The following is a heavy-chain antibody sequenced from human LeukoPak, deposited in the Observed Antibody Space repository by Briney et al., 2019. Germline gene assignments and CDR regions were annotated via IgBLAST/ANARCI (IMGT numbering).Heavy chain of an antibody. CDR1: GLTFSDYY. V-gene: IGHV3-11*01. D-gene: IGHD3-10*01. Sequence: KSGGSLRLSCAASGLTFSDYYMSWIRQAPGKGLEWVSYISGSGSTIYYADSVKGRFTISRDNAKNSLYLQMNTLRVEDTALYYCACCYYGSGSYLPWGQGTLVTVSS. CDR3: ACCYYGSGSYLP. CDR2: ISGSGSTI. J-gene: IGHJ5*02.